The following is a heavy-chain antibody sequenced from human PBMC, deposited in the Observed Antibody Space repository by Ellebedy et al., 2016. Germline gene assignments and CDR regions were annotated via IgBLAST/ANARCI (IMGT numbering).Heavy chain of an antibody. J-gene: IGHJ3*02. Sequence: ASVKVSCXASGYTFTSYGISWVRQAPGQGLEWMGWISAYNGNTNYAQKLQGRVTMTTDTSTSTAYMELSRLRSDDTAVYYCARDSGSPEGDAFDIWGQGTMVTVSS. CDR1: GYTFTSYG. D-gene: IGHD1-26*01. CDR3: ARDSGSPEGDAFDI. V-gene: IGHV1-18*01. CDR2: ISAYNGNT.